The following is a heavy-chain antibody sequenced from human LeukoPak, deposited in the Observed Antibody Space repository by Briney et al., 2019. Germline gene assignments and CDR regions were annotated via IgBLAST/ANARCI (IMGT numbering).Heavy chain of an antibody. J-gene: IGHJ4*02. D-gene: IGHD3-10*01. Sequence: SETLSLTCTVSGGSISSYYWSWIRQPPGKGLEWIGYIYYSGSTNYNPSLKSRVTISVDTSKNQFSLKLSSLTAADTAVYYCARGRVMGYYGSGSYYHYWGQGTLVTVSS. V-gene: IGHV4-59*12. CDR3: ARGRVMGYYGSGSYYHY. CDR2: IYYSGST. CDR1: GGSISSYY.